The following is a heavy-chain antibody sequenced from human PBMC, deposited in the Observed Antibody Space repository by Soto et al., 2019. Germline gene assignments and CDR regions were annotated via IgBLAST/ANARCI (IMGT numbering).Heavy chain of an antibody. V-gene: IGHV1-3*01. Sequence: ASVKVSFRDSGYTFTSYAMHWVRQAPGQRLEWMGWINAGNGNTKYSQKFQGRVTITRDTSASTAYMELSSLRSEDTSVYYCARAASSSWSYYYYGMDVWGQGTTFTVPS. CDR1: GYTFTSYA. J-gene: IGHJ6*02. CDR3: ARAASSSWSYYYYGMDV. D-gene: IGHD6-13*01. CDR2: INAGNGNT.